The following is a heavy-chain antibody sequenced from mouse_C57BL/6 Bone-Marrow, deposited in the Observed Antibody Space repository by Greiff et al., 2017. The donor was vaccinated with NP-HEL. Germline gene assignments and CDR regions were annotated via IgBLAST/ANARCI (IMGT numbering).Heavy chain of an antibody. Sequence: LVKPGASVKMSCKASGYTFTDYYMNWVKQSHGKSLEWIGVINPYNGGTSYNQKFKGKATLTVDKSSSTAYMELNSLTSEDSAVYYCARKDYSNYLAWFAYWGQGTLVTVSA. V-gene: IGHV1-19*01. D-gene: IGHD2-5*01. CDR3: ARKDYSNYLAWFAY. CDR2: INPYNGGT. CDR1: GYTFTDYY. J-gene: IGHJ3*01.